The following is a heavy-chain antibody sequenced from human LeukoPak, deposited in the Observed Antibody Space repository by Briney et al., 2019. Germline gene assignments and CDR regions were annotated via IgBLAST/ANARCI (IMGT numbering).Heavy chain of an antibody. Sequence: GGSLRLSCAASGFTFNKAWMSWVRQAPGKGLEWVGRIKSNTDSGTTDFAAPVKGRFTISRDDSKNTLYLQMNSLKTEDTAIYYCATDTIIITFGGVWWGQGTMVTVSS. CDR1: GFTFNKAW. J-gene: IGHJ3*01. CDR3: ATDTIIITFGGVW. D-gene: IGHD3-16*01. CDR2: IKSNTDSGTT. V-gene: IGHV3-15*01.